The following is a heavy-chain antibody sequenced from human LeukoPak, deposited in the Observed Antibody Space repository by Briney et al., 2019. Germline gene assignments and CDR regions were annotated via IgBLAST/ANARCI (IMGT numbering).Heavy chain of an antibody. J-gene: IGHJ4*02. V-gene: IGHV3-23*01. Sequence: GGSLRLSCAASGFTFSSYAVSWVRQAPGKGLEWVSAISGSGGSTYYADSVKDRFTISRDNSKNTLYLQMNSLRAEDTAVYYCARSSRGVQGVITPPKYWGQGTLVTVSS. D-gene: IGHD3-10*01. CDR1: GFTFSSYA. CDR2: ISGSGGST. CDR3: ARSSRGVQGVITPPKY.